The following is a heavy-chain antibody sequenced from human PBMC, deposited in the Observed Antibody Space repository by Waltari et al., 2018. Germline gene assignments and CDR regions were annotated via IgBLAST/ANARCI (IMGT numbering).Heavy chain of an antibody. CDR1: GYTFSDHT. J-gene: IGHJ4*02. V-gene: IGHV3-48*01. Sequence: EVQLVDSGGGLVQPGGSLRLACVASGYTFSDHTIIWVRQDPGRGLEWISYIRGNSVYIYYADSVKGRFIVSRDNAQNTAFLQMNTLRAEDTAVYYCAREFGTIARFDYWGQGTLVAVSS. CDR2: IRGNSVYI. CDR3: AREFGTIARFDY. D-gene: IGHD3-16*01.